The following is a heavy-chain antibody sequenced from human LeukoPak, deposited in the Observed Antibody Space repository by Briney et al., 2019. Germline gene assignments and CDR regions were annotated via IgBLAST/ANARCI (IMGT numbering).Heavy chain of an antibody. V-gene: IGHV1-2*02. D-gene: IGHD5-18*01. J-gene: IGHJ3*02. Sequence: ASVKVSCKASGYTFTGYYMHWVRQAPGQGLEWMGWINPNSGGTNYAQKFQGRVTMTRDTSISTAYMELSRLRSDDTAVYYCARVGYIQLWLSPKTSPDAFDIWGQGTMVTVSS. CDR2: INPNSGGT. CDR1: GYTFTGYY. CDR3: ARVGYIQLWLSPKTSPDAFDI.